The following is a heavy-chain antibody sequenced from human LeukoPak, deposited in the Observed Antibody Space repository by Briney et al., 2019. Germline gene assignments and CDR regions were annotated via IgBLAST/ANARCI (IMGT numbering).Heavy chain of an antibody. V-gene: IGHV4-34*01. CDR2: INHSGST. CDR1: GFTFSTYS. D-gene: IGHD4-17*01. J-gene: IGHJ4*02. CDR3: ASIYTGYTVTTQGVFDY. Sequence: GSLRLSCEVSGFTFSTYSMNWVRQAPGKGLEWIGEINHSGSTNYNPSLKSRVTISVDTSKNQFSLKLSSVTAADTAVYYCASIYTGYTVTTQGVFDYWGQGTLVTVSS.